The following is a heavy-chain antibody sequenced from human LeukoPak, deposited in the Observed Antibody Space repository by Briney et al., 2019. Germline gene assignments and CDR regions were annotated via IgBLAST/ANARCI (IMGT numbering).Heavy chain of an antibody. D-gene: IGHD2-21*02. Sequence: GGSLRLSCAASGFTFDDYAMHWVRQAPGKGLEWVSGISWNSGSIGYADSVKGRFTISRDNAKNSLYLQMNSLRAEDTALYYCAKLSCGGDCYLYYFDYWGQGTLVTVSS. CDR1: GFTFDDYA. CDR3: AKLSCGGDCYLYYFDY. CDR2: ISWNSGSI. V-gene: IGHV3-9*01. J-gene: IGHJ4*02.